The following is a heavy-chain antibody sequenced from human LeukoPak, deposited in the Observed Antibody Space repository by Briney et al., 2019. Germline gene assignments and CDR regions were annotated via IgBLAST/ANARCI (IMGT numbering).Heavy chain of an antibody. D-gene: IGHD5-12*01. V-gene: IGHV3-30*03. CDR2: ISSDGNDK. CDR1: GVTFRSYG. Sequence: GGSLRLSCAASGVTFRSYGMHWVRQVPGKGLEWVALISSDGNDKLYGDSVRGRFTISRDDSKSTLYLQMNSLRAEDTAVYYCTTKVIRGNSGDDYDDWGQGTLVTVSS. CDR3: TTKVIRGNSGDDYDD. J-gene: IGHJ4*02.